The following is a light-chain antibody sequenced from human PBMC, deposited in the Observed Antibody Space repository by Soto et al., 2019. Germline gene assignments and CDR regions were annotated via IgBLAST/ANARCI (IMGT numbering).Light chain of an antibody. J-gene: IGKJ1*01. CDR3: QQYYSYPQT. CDR2: DAS. V-gene: IGKV1-33*01. CDR1: QDISNY. Sequence: DIQMTQSPSSLSASVGDRVAITCQASQDISNYLNWYQQKPGKAPKLLIYDASNLETGVPSRFSGSGSGTDFTFTISSLQPEDFATYYCQQYYSYPQTFGQGTKVDI.